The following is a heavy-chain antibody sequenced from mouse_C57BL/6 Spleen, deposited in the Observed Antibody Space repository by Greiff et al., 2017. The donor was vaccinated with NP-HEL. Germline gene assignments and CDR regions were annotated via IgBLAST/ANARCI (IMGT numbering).Heavy chain of an antibody. V-gene: IGHV1-42*01. J-gene: IGHJ2*01. CDR2: INPSTGGT. Sequence: VQLQQSGPELVKPGASVKISCKASGYSFTGYYMNWVKQSPEKSLEWIGEINPSTGGTTYNQKFKAKATLTVDKSSSTAYMQLKSLTSEDSAVYYCARRTTPLDYWGQGTTLTVSS. CDR3: ARRTTPLDY. CDR1: GYSFTGYY. D-gene: IGHD1-1*01.